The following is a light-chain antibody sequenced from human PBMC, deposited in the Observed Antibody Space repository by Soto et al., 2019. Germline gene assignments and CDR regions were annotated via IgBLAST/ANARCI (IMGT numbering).Light chain of an antibody. V-gene: IGLV2-14*01. CDR3: SSYTSSSTLNYV. J-gene: IGLJ1*01. Sequence: QSVLTQPASVSGSPGQSITISCTGTSRDVGGYNYVSWSQPHQVKAPTHMIYDVSNRPSGVSNRFSGSKSGNTASLTISGLQAEDEADYYCSSYTSSSTLNYVFGTGTKVTVL. CDR1: SRDVGGYNY. CDR2: DVS.